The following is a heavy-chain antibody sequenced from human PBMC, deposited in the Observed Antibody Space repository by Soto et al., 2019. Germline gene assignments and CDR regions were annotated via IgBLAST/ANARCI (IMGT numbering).Heavy chain of an antibody. CDR2: INADGTST. V-gene: IGHV3-74*01. CDR3: VKVLARGVGVPRFYFDS. Sequence: PGGSLRLSCAASGLTFSNSWMHWVRHVSGQGLEWVSRINADGTSTSSADSVKGRFTISRDNAKNTLYLHVNSLRAEDTAVDYCVKVLARGVGVPRFYFDSWGQGARVTVAA. D-gene: IGHD2-2*01. J-gene: IGHJ4*02. CDR1: GLTFSNSW.